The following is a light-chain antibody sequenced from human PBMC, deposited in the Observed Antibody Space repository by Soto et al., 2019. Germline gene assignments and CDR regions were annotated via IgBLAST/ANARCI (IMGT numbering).Light chain of an antibody. Sequence: EIGLTQSPGTLSLSPGQRATLSCRASQSVSSNYLAWYQQKPGQAPRLLIYGVSSRATGIPDRFSGSGSGTDFTLTISRLEPGDFAVYHCHQYVSSPYTFGQGTKLEIK. CDR3: HQYVSSPYT. V-gene: IGKV3-20*01. CDR1: QSVSSNY. J-gene: IGKJ2*01. CDR2: GVS.